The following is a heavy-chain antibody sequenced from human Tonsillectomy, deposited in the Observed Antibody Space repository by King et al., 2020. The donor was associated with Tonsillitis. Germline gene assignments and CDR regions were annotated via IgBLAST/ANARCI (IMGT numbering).Heavy chain of an antibody. D-gene: IGHD2-21*02. CDR3: AREVSPYCGAGCFSYFDY. J-gene: IGHJ4*02. V-gene: IGHV1-69*09. CDR2: IIPILGLA. Sequence: QLVQSGAEVKKPGSSVKVSCKASGGTFSSYALSWVRQAPGQGLEWMGRIIPILGLANYAQKFQGRVTITADKSTSTAYMELSSLRSEDTAVYYCAREVSPYCGAGCFSYFDYWGQGTLVTVSS. CDR1: GGTFSSYA.